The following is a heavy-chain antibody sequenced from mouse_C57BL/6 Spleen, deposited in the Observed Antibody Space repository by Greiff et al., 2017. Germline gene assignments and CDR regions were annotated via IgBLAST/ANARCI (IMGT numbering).Heavy chain of an antibody. D-gene: IGHD1-1*01. CDR1: GYTFTSYG. J-gene: IGHJ3*01. CDR3: AREGDIGSSYEAWFAY. CDR2: IYPRSGNT. Sequence: QVQLQQSGAELARPGASVKLSCKASGYTFTSYGISWVKQRTGQGLEWIGEIYPRSGNTYYNEKFKGKATLTADKSSSTAYMELRSLTSEDSAVYFCAREGDIGSSYEAWFAYWGQGTLVTVSA. V-gene: IGHV1-81*01.